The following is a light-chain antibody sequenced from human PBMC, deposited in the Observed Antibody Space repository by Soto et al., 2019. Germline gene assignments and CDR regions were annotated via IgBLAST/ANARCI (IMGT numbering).Light chain of an antibody. Sequence: EIVLTQSPGTLSLSPGERAPLSCRASQSVSSTYLAWYRHKPGQAPRLLIYGASSRAAGIPDRFSGSGSGTDFTLTISRLEPEDFAVYYCHHFGSSRHTFGQGTKVDIK. CDR2: GAS. V-gene: IGKV3-20*01. CDR1: QSVSSTY. CDR3: HHFGSSRHT. J-gene: IGKJ2*01.